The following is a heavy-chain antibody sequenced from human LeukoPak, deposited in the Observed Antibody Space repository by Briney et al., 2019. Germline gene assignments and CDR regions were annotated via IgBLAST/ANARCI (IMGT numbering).Heavy chain of an antibody. Sequence: GGSLRLSCEASGFTFSTYAMTWVRQAPGKGLEWASAISGSDAGTYYADSVTGRFTISRDNSKTTLYLQMNSLTAEDTAIYYCAKERSFGTWLGDYWGQGTLVTVSS. V-gene: IGHV3-23*01. J-gene: IGHJ4*02. CDR2: ISGSDAGT. CDR3: AKERSFGTWLGDY. D-gene: IGHD2/OR15-2a*01. CDR1: GFTFSTYA.